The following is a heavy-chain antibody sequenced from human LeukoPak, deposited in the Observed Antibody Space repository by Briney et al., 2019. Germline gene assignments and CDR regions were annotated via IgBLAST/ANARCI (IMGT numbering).Heavy chain of an antibody. D-gene: IGHD5-12*01. J-gene: IGHJ4*02. CDR3: SRGKFSRSGFEFYFDY. Sequence: GGSLRLSCVAPGFTFNSYSMHWVRQAPGQGLEWVSSMNSDSSYIYYADSVKGRFTISRDNAKNSLYLQMNSLRVEDTAVYYCSRGKFSRSGFEFYFDYWGQGTLVTVSS. V-gene: IGHV3-21*01. CDR2: MNSDSSYI. CDR1: GFTFNSYS.